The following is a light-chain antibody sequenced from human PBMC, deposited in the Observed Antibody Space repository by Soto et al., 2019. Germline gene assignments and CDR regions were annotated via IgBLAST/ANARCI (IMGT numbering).Light chain of an antibody. J-gene: IGLJ3*02. CDR1: SSDIGGYNF. CDR2: EVN. CDR3: SSYAGTNNLGV. V-gene: IGLV2-8*01. Sequence: QSALTQPPSASGSPGQSVTISCTGTSSDIGGYNFVSWYQQHPGKAPKLIIYEVNKRPSGVPDRFSGSKSGNTVSLTVSGLQADDEGDYYCSSYAGTNNLGVFGGGTKLTVL.